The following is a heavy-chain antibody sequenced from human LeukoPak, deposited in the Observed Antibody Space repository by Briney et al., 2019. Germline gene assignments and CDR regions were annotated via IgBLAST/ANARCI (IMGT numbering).Heavy chain of an antibody. D-gene: IGHD6-13*01. V-gene: IGHV3-30*18. CDR3: AKDPRRYSRTGGYFDY. Sequence: GGSLRLSCAASGFTFSSYGMTWVRQAPGKGLEWVAVISYDGSDKYYADSVKGRFTISRDNSKNTLYLQMNSLRAEDTAVYYCAKDPRRYSRTGGYFDYWGQGTLVTVSS. CDR1: GFTFSSYG. J-gene: IGHJ4*02. CDR2: ISYDGSDK.